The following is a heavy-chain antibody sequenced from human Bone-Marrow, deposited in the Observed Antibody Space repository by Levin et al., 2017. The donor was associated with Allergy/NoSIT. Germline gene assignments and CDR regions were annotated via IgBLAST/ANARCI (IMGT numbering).Heavy chain of an antibody. CDR3: SKVHSCGGTLDAFDL. Sequence: SETLSLTCSVSGASVGSGHYTWSWIRHPPGKEPEWIGNFYYSGSTNYNPSLRSRVTITLDTSKNEVSLRLTSVTPADTARYYCSKVHSCGGTLDAFDLWGQGTTVTVSS. CDR1: GASVGSGHYT. V-gene: IGHV4-61*01. J-gene: IGHJ3*01. CDR2: FYYSGST. D-gene: IGHD6-25*01.